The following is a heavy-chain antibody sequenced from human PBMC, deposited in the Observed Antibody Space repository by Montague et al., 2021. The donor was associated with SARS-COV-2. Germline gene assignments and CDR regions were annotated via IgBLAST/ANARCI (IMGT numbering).Heavy chain of an antibody. D-gene: IGHD2-15*01. CDR2: IYYSGST. CDR3: ASPGGYCTGGSCYYVY. CDR1: GGSISTYY. J-gene: IGHJ4*03. V-gene: IGHV4-59*01. Sequence: SETLSLTCPVSGGSISTYYWSWIRQPPGKGLEWIGYIYYSGSTNYNPSLKSRGTISKDTFKNQFSLELSSVTAADMAVYYCASPGGYCTGGSCYYVYWGQGTLVTVSS.